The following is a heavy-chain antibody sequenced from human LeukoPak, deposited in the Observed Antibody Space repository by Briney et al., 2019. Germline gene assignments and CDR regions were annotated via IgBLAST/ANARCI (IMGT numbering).Heavy chain of an antibody. Sequence: GGSLRLSCAASGFTFSSYGMHWVRQAPGKGLEWVAVIWYDGSNKYYADSVKGRFTIPRDNSKNTLYLQMNSLRAEDTAVYYCTRRGHYYDSSGYYGNDYWGQGTLVTVSS. CDR3: TRRGHYYDSSGYYGNDY. V-gene: IGHV3-33*01. D-gene: IGHD3-22*01. CDR1: GFTFSSYG. CDR2: IWYDGSNK. J-gene: IGHJ4*02.